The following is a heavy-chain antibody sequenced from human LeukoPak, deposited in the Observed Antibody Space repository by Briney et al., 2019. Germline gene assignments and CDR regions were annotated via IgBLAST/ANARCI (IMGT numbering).Heavy chain of an antibody. CDR1: GYTFTGYY. D-gene: IGHD3-10*01. Sequence: ASVKVSCKASGYTFTGYYMHWVRQAPGQGLEWMGWINPNSGGTNYAQKFQGRVTMTRDTSISTAYMELSRLRSDDTAVYYCARVMVGGFIGGGDYWGQGTLVTVSS. V-gene: IGHV1-2*02. CDR2: INPNSGGT. J-gene: IGHJ4*02. CDR3: ARVMVGGFIGGGDY.